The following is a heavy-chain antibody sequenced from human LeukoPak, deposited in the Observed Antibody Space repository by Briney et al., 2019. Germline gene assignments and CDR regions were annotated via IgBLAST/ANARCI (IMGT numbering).Heavy chain of an antibody. CDR1: GGSISSYY. Sequence: SETLSLTCTVSGGSISSYYWSWIRQPPGKGLEWIGYIYYSGSTNYNPSLKSRVTISVDTSKYQFSLKLSSVTAADTAVYYCARGFYGSGSYGFPRAAWFDPWGQGTLVTVSS. V-gene: IGHV4-59*01. CDR3: ARGFYGSGSYGFPRAAWFDP. J-gene: IGHJ5*02. CDR2: IYYSGST. D-gene: IGHD3-10*01.